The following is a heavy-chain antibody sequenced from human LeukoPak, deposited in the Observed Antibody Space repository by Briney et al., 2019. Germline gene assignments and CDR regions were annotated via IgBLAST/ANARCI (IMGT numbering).Heavy chain of an antibody. D-gene: IGHD3-22*01. J-gene: IGHJ4*02. V-gene: IGHV3-21*04. CDR2: ISSSSGYI. CDR3: AKWVYYDSSGYYYFDY. CDR1: GFSFSSYN. Sequence: GGSLRLSCAASGFSFSSYNMNWVRQAPGKGLEWVSSISSSSGYIYYADSVKGRFTISRDNSKNTLYLQMNSLRAEDTAVYYCAKWVYYDSSGYYYFDYWGQGTLVTVSS.